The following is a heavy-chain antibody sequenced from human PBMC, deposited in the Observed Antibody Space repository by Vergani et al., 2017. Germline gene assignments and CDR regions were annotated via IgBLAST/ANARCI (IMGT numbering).Heavy chain of an antibody. CDR3: AREAVYYSGSHYYYYYMDV. J-gene: IGHJ6*03. CDR1: GFTFSSYS. D-gene: IGHD3-22*01. Sequence: EVQLVESGGGLVKPGGSLRLSCAASGFTFSSYSMNWVRQAPGKGLEWVSSISSSSSYIYYADSVEGRFTISRDNAKNSLYLQMNSLRAEDTAVYYCAREAVYYSGSHYYYYYMDVWGKGTTVTVSS. V-gene: IGHV3-21*01. CDR2: ISSSSSYI.